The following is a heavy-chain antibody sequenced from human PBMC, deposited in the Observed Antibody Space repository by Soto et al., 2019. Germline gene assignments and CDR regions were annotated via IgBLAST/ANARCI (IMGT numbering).Heavy chain of an antibody. D-gene: IGHD1-26*01. CDR1: GYTFTSYG. J-gene: IGHJ4*02. CDR2: ISAYNGNT. CDR3: AGDRGSYALDY. V-gene: IGHV1-18*01. Sequence: QVQLVQSGAEVKKPGASVKVSCKASGYTFTSYGITWVRQAPGQGLEWMGWISAYNGNTNYAQKLQGRVTMTTDTSTSKASMEMSSLRSDDTAVYYCAGDRGSYALDYWGQGTLVTVSS.